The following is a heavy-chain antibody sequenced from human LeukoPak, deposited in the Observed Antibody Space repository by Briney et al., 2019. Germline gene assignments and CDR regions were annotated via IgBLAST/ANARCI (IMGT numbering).Heavy chain of an antibody. D-gene: IGHD3-22*01. Sequence: GGSLRLSCAASGFTFSSHGMSWVRQAPGKGLEWVSAISGSGGSTYYADSVKGRFTISRDNSKNTLYLQMNSLRAEDTAVYYCAKDLAYYYDSSGYYDYWGQGTLVTVSS. CDR2: ISGSGGST. J-gene: IGHJ4*02. CDR3: AKDLAYYYDSSGYYDY. V-gene: IGHV3-23*01. CDR1: GFTFSSHG.